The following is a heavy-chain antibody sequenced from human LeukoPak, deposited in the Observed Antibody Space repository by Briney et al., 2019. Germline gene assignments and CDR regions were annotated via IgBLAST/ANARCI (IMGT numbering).Heavy chain of an antibody. D-gene: IGHD2/OR15-2a*01. V-gene: IGHV4-38-2*02. Sequence: SETLSLTCTVSGYSISSGYYWGWIRQPPGKGLEWIGYVIYSGSTHYNPSLKSRVTISVDTSKNQFSLKLNSVTAADTAVYFCAGFLGVMDVWGQGTTVIVSS. CDR3: AGFLGVMDV. CDR2: VIYSGST. J-gene: IGHJ6*02. CDR1: GYSISSGYY.